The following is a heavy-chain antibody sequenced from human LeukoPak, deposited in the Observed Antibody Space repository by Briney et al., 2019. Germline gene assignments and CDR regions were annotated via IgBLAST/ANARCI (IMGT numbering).Heavy chain of an antibody. CDR1: GGTFSSYA. V-gene: IGHV1-69*04. Sequence: GASVKVSCKASGGTFSSYAISWVRQAPGQGLEWMGRIIPILGIANYAQKFQGRVTMTEDTSTDTAYMELSSLRSEDTAVYYCATVPYSSGWYDPLYYFDYWGQGTLVTVSS. CDR2: IIPILGIA. D-gene: IGHD6-19*01. CDR3: ATVPYSSGWYDPLYYFDY. J-gene: IGHJ4*02.